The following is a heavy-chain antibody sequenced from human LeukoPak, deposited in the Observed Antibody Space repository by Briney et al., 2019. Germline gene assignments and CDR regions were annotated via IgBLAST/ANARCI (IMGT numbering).Heavy chain of an antibody. V-gene: IGHV1-2*02. J-gene: IGHJ3*02. Sequence: ASVKVSCKTSGYTFSDYYRHWVRQAPGQGLEWMGWVNPKSGGTNYAQKFQERVTMTRDTSISTAYMELSRLRSDDTAVYYCARLDDADAFDIWGQGTMVTVSS. CDR2: VNPKSGGT. CDR3: ARLDDADAFDI. CDR1: GYTFSDYY. D-gene: IGHD1-1*01.